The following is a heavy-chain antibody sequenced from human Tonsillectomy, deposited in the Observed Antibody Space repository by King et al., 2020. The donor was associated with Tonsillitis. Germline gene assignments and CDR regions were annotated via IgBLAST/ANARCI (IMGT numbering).Heavy chain of an antibody. V-gene: IGHV3-30*14. CDR3: AREGAVGTTVTLFDH. CDR2: ISYDGSDK. D-gene: IGHD4-17*01. J-gene: IGHJ4*02. CDR1: GFTFSSYA. Sequence: QVQLVQSGGGVVQPGRSLRVSCVASGFTFSSYAMHWVRQAPGKGLEWVALISYDGSDKFYADYVKGRFTISRDNSKNTLYLQMNSLRGGDTAVYYCAREGAVGTTVTLFDHWGQGALVTVSS.